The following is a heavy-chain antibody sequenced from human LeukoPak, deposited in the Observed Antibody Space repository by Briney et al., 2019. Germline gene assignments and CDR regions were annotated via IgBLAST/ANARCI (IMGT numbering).Heavy chain of an antibody. CDR2: ISSNGDNT. CDR1: GFTFSTYV. Sequence: GGSLRLSCSVSGFTFSTYVMHWVRQAPGKGLEYVSAISSNGDNTYYADSVKGRFTISRDDSKNTLYLQMSSLRAGDTAVYYCVRGTGYWGQGTLVTVSS. J-gene: IGHJ4*02. V-gene: IGHV3-64D*06. CDR3: VRGTGY.